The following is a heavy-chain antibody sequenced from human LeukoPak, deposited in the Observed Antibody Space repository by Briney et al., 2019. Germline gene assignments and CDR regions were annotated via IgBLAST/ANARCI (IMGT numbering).Heavy chain of an antibody. CDR1: EYIFNNKW. CDR3: AIRATAEYFGY. CDR2: IYPGDSDT. Sequence: GESLKISCKGSEYIFNNKWMGWVRQFPGKGLEWIGIIYPGDSDTRYSPSFKGQVTISANKPICTAYLQWNSLKASDTSMYYWAIRATAEYFGYWGQGTLVTVSS. D-gene: IGHD6-13*01. J-gene: IGHJ4*02. V-gene: IGHV5-51*04.